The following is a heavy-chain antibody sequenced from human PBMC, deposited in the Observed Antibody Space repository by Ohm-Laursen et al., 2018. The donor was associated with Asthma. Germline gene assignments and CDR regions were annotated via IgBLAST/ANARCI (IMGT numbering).Heavy chain of an antibody. D-gene: IGHD3-10*01. CDR1: GGTFSSYA. J-gene: IGHJ4*02. V-gene: IGHV1-69*01. Sequence: SSVKVSCKASGGTFSSYAISWVRQAPGQGLEWMGGIIPIFGTANYAQKFQGRVTITADESTSTAYMELSSLRSEDTAVYYCAKYGSGSYYNSPNWGQGTLVTVSS. CDR2: IIPIFGTA. CDR3: AKYGSGSYYNSPN.